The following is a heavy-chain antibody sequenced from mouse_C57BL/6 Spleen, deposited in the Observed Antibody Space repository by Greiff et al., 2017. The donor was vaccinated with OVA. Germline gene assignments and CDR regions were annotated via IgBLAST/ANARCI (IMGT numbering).Heavy chain of an antibody. D-gene: IGHD3-3*01. J-gene: IGHJ2*01. CDR1: GYAFSSSW. CDR2: IYPGDGDT. CDR3: ARKERDGNFDY. Sequence: VQLQQSGPELVKPGASVKISCKASGYAFSSSWMNWVKQRPGKGLEWIGRIYPGDGDTNYNGKFKGKATLTADKSSSTAYMQLSSLTSEDSAVYFCARKERDGNFDYWGQGTTLTVSS. V-gene: IGHV1-82*01.